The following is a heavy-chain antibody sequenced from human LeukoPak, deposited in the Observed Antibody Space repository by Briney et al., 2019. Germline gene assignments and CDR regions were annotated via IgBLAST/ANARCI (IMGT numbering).Heavy chain of an antibody. CDR3: AREADTMVRGVIIRGWFDP. J-gene: IGHJ5*02. V-gene: IGHV4-30-4*01. D-gene: IGHD3-10*01. CDR1: GGSISSGDYY. Sequence: PSETLSLTCTVSGGSISSGDYYWSWLRQPPGTGLEWIGYIYYSGSTYYNPSLKSRVTISVDTSKNQFSLKLSSVTAADTAVYYCAREADTMVRGVIIRGWFDPWGQGTLVTVSS. CDR2: IYYSGST.